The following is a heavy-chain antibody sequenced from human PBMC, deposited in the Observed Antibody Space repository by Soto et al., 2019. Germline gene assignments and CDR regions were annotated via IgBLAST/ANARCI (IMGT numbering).Heavy chain of an antibody. Sequence: QVQLVQSGAEVKKPGSSVKVSCNASGGTFSSYAISWVRQAPGQGLEWMGGIIPIFGTANYAQKFQGRVTITADESTSTAYMELSSLRSEDTAVYYCARSSSSATASHYYYYGMDVWGQGTTVTVSS. CDR1: GGTFSSYA. CDR2: IIPIFGTA. J-gene: IGHJ6*02. V-gene: IGHV1-69*01. D-gene: IGHD6-6*01. CDR3: ARSSSSATASHYYYYGMDV.